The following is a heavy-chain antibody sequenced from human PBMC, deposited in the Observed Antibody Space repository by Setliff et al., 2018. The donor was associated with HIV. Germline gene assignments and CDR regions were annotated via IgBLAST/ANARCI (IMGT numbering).Heavy chain of an antibody. J-gene: IGHJ1*01. CDR1: GDSISSYY. V-gene: IGHV4-59*01. CDR3: ARGDSHYGSGSYPRRPEYFQH. D-gene: IGHD3-10*01. CDR2: VYYSGTT. Sequence: LSLTCTVSGDSISSYYWSWIRQPPGKGLEWIGYVYYSGTTSYNPSLKSRVTISVDTSKNQFSLNLSSVTAADTAIYFCARGDSHYGSGSYPRRPEYFQHWGRGTLVTVSS.